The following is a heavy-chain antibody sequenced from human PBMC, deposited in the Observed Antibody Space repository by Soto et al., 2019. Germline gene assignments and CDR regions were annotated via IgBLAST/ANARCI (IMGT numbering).Heavy chain of an antibody. CDR1: GYSFTSYW. J-gene: IGHJ4*02. V-gene: IGHV5-51*01. D-gene: IGHD3-10*01. CDR2: IYPGDSDT. Sequence: EVQLVQSGAEVKKPGESLKISCKGSGYSFTSYWIGWVRQMPGKGLEWMGIIYPGDSDTRYSPSFQGQVTISADKSISTAYLQWSSLKASDTAMYYCARQIPSHYYGSGSYGSFDYWGQGTLVTVSS. CDR3: ARQIPSHYYGSGSYGSFDY.